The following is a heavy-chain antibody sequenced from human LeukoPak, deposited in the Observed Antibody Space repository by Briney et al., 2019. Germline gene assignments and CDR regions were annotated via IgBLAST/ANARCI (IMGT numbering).Heavy chain of an antibody. Sequence: GGSLRLSCAASGFTFSSYWMHWVRQAPGKGLVWVSRINSDGSSSSYADSVKGRFTISRDNAKNTLYLQMNSLRAEDTAVYYCARDYYYYGMDVWGKGTTVTVSS. J-gene: IGHJ6*04. V-gene: IGHV3-74*01. CDR2: INSDGSSS. CDR3: ARDYYYYGMDV. CDR1: GFTFSSYW.